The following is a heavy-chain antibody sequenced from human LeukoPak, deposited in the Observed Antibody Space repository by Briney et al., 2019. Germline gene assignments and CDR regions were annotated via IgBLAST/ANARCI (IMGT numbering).Heavy chain of an antibody. V-gene: IGHV3-23*01. Sequence: PGGSLRLACAISGLTFSIYTMSSVRQARGKGLELGSGISGSGGSKHYADSVKGGFTICRDDSKRTLYLQMHSLRAEDTALYYCARGGHSSSWYPYYFDPWVQGTLVTVSS. D-gene: IGHD6-13*01. CDR2: ISGSGGSK. CDR3: ARGGHSSSWYPYYFDP. J-gene: IGHJ4*02. CDR1: GLTFSIYT.